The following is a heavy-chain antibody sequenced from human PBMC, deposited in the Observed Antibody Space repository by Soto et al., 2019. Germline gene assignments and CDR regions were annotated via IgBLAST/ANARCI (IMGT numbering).Heavy chain of an antibody. J-gene: IGHJ4*02. D-gene: IGHD3-3*01. Sequence: QVQLQESGPGLVKPSETLSLTCTVSGGSISSYYWCWIRQPPGKGLEWIGYIYYSGSTNYNPSLTSRVTISVDTSKNQFSLTLSSVTAADTAVYYCARGGGSGSRRFDYWGQGTLVTVSS. CDR1: GGSISSYY. V-gene: IGHV4-59*01. CDR2: IYYSGST. CDR3: ARGGGSGSRRFDY.